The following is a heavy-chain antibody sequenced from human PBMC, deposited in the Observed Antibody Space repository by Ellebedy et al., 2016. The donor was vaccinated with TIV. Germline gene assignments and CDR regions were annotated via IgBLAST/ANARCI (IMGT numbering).Heavy chain of an antibody. J-gene: IGHJ4*02. CDR2: INPNSGGT. CDR1: GYTFTGYY. CDR3: ARDRVEQLGGFDY. V-gene: IGHV1-2*04. Sequence: ASVKVSXXASGYTFTGYYMHWVRQAPGQGLEWMGWINPNSGGTNYAQKFQGWVTMTRDTSIRTAYMELSRLRSDDTAVYYCARDRVEQLGGFDYWGQGTLVTVSS. D-gene: IGHD6-6*01.